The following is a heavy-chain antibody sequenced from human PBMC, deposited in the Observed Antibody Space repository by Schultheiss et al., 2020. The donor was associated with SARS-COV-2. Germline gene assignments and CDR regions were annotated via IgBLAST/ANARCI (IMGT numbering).Heavy chain of an antibody. D-gene: IGHD2-2*01. J-gene: IGHJ6*03. CDR2: ISYDGSNK. CDR3: ARMVRVPAARNYYYYYYMDV. Sequence: GGSLRLSCAASGFTFSSYGMHWVRQAPGKGLEWVAVISYDGSNKYYADSVKGRFTISRDNSQNTLFLQMNSLRPEDTAIYYCARMVRVPAARNYYYYYYMDVWGKGTTVTVSS. V-gene: IGHV3-30*03. CDR1: GFTFSSYG.